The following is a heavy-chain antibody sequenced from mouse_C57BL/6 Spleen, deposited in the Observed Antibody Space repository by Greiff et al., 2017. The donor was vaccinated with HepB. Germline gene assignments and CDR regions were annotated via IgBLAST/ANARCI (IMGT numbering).Heavy chain of an antibody. D-gene: IGHD2-4*01. V-gene: IGHV1-81*01. CDR3: ARGNDYDGGYAMDY. CDR1: GYTFTSYG. CDR2: IYPRSGNT. Sequence: VKLVESGAELARPGASVKLSCKASGYTFTSYGISWVKQRTGQGLEWIGEIYPRSGNTYYNEKFKGKATLTADKSSSTAYMELRSLTSEDSAVYFCARGNDYDGGYAMDYWGQGTSVTVSS. J-gene: IGHJ4*01.